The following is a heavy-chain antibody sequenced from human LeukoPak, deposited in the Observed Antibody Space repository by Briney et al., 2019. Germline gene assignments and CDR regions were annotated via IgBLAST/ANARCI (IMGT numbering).Heavy chain of an antibody. J-gene: IGHJ4*02. D-gene: IGHD1-26*01. CDR1: GLTFSSYG. V-gene: IGHV3-30*18. CDR3: AKTPWAAGGGYFDY. Sequence: PGGSLRLSCAAAGLTFSSYGMHWVRQAPGKGLEWVAIISNDGSNKYYADSVKGRFTISRDNSKNTLSLQMNSLRDEVTAVYYCAKTPWAAGGGYFDYWGQGTLVTVSS. CDR2: ISNDGSNK.